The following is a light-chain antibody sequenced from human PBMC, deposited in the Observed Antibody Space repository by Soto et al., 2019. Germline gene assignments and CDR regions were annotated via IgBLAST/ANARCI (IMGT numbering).Light chain of an antibody. CDR2: GAH. V-gene: IGKV3-20*01. J-gene: IGKJ1*01. Sequence: EIVLTPSPGALSLPPGERATLSCRASQSIRSHYLAWYQQKPGQAPRLLISGAHNRAPGIPDRFSGSESGTDFTLRISRLEPEDFAVYYCQQYGSSGTFGQGTKVDIK. CDR3: QQYGSSGT. CDR1: QSIRSHY.